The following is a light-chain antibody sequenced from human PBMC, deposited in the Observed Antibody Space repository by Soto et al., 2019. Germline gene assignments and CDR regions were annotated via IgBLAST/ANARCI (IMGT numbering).Light chain of an antibody. Sequence: IVMTQSPATLSVSPGERATLSCRATQSLNSNLAWYQQKPGQAPRLLIYGASTRATGIPARFSGSGSGTEFTLTISSLQSEDFAVYYCQQYNYWPPNTFGGGTKVDIK. CDR2: GAS. CDR3: QQYNYWPPNT. V-gene: IGKV3-15*01. CDR1: QSLNSN. J-gene: IGKJ4*01.